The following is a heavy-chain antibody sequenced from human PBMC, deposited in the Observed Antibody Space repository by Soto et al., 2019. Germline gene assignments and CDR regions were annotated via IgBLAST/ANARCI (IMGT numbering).Heavy chain of an antibody. V-gene: IGHV1-69*12. J-gene: IGHJ5*02. CDR2: IIPIFGTA. Sequence: QVQLVQSGAEVKKPGSSVKVSCKASGGTFSSYAISWVRQAPGQGLEWMGGIIPIFGTANYAQKFQGRVTITADESTSTAHLDLSRLRSEDTAVYYCAIGGDYFLSRSCFDPWGQGTLVTVSS. CDR1: GGTFSSYA. D-gene: IGHD4-17*01. CDR3: AIGGDYFLSRSCFDP.